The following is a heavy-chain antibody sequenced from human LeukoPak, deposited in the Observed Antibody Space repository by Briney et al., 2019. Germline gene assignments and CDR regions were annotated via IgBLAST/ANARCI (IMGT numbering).Heavy chain of an antibody. D-gene: IGHD3-10*01. CDR3: ARDPWYGSGSYAGYYYYYMDV. Sequence: ASVKVSCKASGYTFTGYYMHWVRQAPGQGLEWMGWINPNSGGTNYAQKFQGRVTMTRDTSISTAYMELSRLRSDDTAVYYCARDPWYGSGSYAGYYYYYMDVWGKETTVTVSS. V-gene: IGHV1-2*02. CDR1: GYTFTGYY. J-gene: IGHJ6*03. CDR2: INPNSGGT.